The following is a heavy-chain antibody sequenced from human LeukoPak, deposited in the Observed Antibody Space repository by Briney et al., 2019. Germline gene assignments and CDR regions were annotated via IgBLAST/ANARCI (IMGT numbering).Heavy chain of an antibody. Sequence: GGSLRLSCAASGFTFSSYWMSWVRQAPGKGLEWVANIKQDGSEKYYVDSVKGRFTISRDNAKNSLYLQMNSLRAEDTAVYYCARTGPLYGSGSAYYMDVWGKGTTVTISS. D-gene: IGHD3-10*01. V-gene: IGHV3-7*03. CDR3: ARTGPLYGSGSAYYMDV. J-gene: IGHJ6*03. CDR2: IKQDGSEK. CDR1: GFTFSSYW.